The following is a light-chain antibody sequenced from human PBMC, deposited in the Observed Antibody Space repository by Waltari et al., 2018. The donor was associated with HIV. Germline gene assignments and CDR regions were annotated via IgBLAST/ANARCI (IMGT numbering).Light chain of an antibody. CDR3: QQYNNWPPRT. CDR2: GAS. V-gene: IGKV3-15*01. Sequence: EIVVTQSPATLSVSPGERATLSCRASQSISNSLAWYQQKPGQAPRLLIYGASTRSPGIPARFSGSGSGTEFTLTISSLQSEDFAVYYCQQYNNWPPRTFGQGTKLEIK. CDR1: QSISNS. J-gene: IGKJ2*01.